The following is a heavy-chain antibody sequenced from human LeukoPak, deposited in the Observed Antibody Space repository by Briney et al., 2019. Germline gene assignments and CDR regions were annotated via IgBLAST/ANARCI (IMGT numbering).Heavy chain of an antibody. Sequence: ASVKVSCKASGYTFTGYYMHWVRQAPGQGLEWMGWINPNSGGTNYAQKFRGRVTMTRDTSISTAYMELSTLTSDDTAVYYCARAVYGGFLDYWGQGTLVTVSS. CDR3: ARAVYGGFLDY. J-gene: IGHJ4*02. CDR1: GYTFTGYY. V-gene: IGHV1-2*02. D-gene: IGHD4-23*01. CDR2: INPNSGGT.